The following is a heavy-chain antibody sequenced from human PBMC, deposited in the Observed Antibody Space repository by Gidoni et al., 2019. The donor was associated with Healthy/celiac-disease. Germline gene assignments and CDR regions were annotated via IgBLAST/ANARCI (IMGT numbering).Heavy chain of an antibody. CDR2: IKSKTDGGTT. CDR3: TTDLNDCSSTSCYGGDYYYYGMDV. Sequence: EVQLVESGGGLVKPGGSLRLSCAASGFTFSNAWISWVRQAPGKGLEWVGRIKSKTDGGTTDYAAPVKGRFTISRDDSKNTLYLQMNSLKTEDTAVYYCTTDLNDCSSTSCYGGDYYYYGMDVWGQGTTVTVSS. D-gene: IGHD2-2*01. V-gene: IGHV3-15*01. J-gene: IGHJ6*02. CDR1: GFTFSNAW.